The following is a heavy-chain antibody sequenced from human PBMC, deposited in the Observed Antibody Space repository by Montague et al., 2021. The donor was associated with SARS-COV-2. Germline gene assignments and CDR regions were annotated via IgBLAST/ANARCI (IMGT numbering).Heavy chain of an antibody. CDR2: IYYSGST. D-gene: IGHD6-19*01. Sequence: SETRSLTCTVSGGSISSSSHYWGWIRQPPGKGLEWIGSIYYSGSTHYNPSLKSRVTTSVDPSKNQFSLKLSSVTAADTAVYYCAGTEGSGWYREGDYWGQGTLGTVSS. J-gene: IGHJ4*02. CDR3: AGTEGSGWYREGDY. CDR1: GGSISSSSHY. V-gene: IGHV4-39*07.